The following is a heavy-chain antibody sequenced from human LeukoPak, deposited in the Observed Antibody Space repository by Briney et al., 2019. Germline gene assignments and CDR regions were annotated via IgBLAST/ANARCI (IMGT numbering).Heavy chain of an antibody. Sequence: PSQTLSLTCTVSGGSISSGGYYWSWIRQPPGTGLEWIGYIYHSGSTYYNPSLKSRVTISVDRSKNQFSLKLSSVTAADTAVYYCARAPRDIVLTFDIWGQGTMVTVSS. CDR2: IYHSGST. V-gene: IGHV4-30-2*01. CDR1: GGSISSGGYY. D-gene: IGHD2-8*01. J-gene: IGHJ3*02. CDR3: ARAPRDIVLTFDI.